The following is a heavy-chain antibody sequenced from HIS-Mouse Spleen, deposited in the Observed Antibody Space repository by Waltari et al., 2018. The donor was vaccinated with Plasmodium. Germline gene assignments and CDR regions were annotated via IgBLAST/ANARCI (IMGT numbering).Heavy chain of an antibody. CDR3: AKDHPGGQYSSGWYLLQH. CDR1: GFTFSSYG. D-gene: IGHD6-19*01. Sequence: SGFTFSSYGMHWVRKAPGKGLEWVAVISYDGSNKYYADSVKGRFTISRDNSKNTLYLQMNSLRAEDTAVYYCAKDHPGGQYSSGWYLLQHWGQGTLVTVSS. V-gene: IGHV3-30*18. J-gene: IGHJ1*01. CDR2: ISYDGSNK.